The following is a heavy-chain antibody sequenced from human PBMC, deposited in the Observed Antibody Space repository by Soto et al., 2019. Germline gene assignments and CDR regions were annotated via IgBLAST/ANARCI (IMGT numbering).Heavy chain of an antibody. V-gene: IGHV2-5*02. CDR2: IYWDDDK. CDR1: GFSLSTSGVG. CDR3: ARWEEWGYYYGMDV. J-gene: IGHJ6*02. Sequence: QITLKESGPTLVKPTQTLTLTCTFSGFSLSTSGVGVGWIRQPPGKALEWLALIYWDDDKRYSPSLKSRLTIXKXTSXSQVVLTMTNMDPVDTATYYCARWEEWGYYYGMDVWGQGTTVTVSS. D-gene: IGHD1-26*01.